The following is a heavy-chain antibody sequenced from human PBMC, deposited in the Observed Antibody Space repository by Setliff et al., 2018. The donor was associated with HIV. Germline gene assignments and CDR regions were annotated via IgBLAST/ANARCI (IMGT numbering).Heavy chain of an antibody. Sequence: SVKVSCKASGGTFSSYAISWVRQAPGQGLEWMGGIIPIFGTANYAQKFQGRVTITADESTSTAYMELSRLRSDDTAVYYCARSPRYSSGWYDSYFDQWGQGTLVTVSS. CDR1: GGTFSSYA. V-gene: IGHV1-69*13. J-gene: IGHJ4*02. D-gene: IGHD6-19*01. CDR3: ARSPRYSSGWYDSYFDQ. CDR2: IIPIFGTA.